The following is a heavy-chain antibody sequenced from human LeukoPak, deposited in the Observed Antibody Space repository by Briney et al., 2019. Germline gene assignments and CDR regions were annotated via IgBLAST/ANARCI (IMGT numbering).Heavy chain of an antibody. J-gene: IGHJ4*02. Sequence: ASVKVSCKTSGYTFTRYGVSWVRQAPGQALEWMGWISPHNGNRDYAQKFKDRVTMTTDTSTNTVYLELRSLRPDDTAMYYCARTGYGSGSDDFDFWGQGTLVTVSS. CDR3: ARTGYGSGSDDFDF. CDR2: ISPHNGNR. D-gene: IGHD3-10*01. CDR1: GYTFTRYG. V-gene: IGHV1-18*01.